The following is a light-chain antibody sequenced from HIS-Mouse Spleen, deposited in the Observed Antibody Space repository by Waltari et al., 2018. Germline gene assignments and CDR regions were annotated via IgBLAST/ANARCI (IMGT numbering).Light chain of an antibody. V-gene: IGLV2-11*01. J-gene: IGLJ3*02. CDR3: CSYAGSYTWV. Sequence: QSALTQPRSVSGSPGQSVTISCTGTSSDVGGYNYFSWYQQHPAKAPKLMIYDVSKRPSGVPDRLSGSKSGNTASLTISGLQAEDEADYYCCSYAGSYTWVFGGGTKLTVL. CDR2: DVS. CDR1: SSDVGGYNY.